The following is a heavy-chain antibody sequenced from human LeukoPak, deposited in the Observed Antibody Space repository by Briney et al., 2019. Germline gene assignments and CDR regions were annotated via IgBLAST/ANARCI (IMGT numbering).Heavy chain of an antibody. D-gene: IGHD3-22*01. CDR2: IYYSGST. J-gene: IGHJ4*02. V-gene: IGHV4-59*08. CDR3: ARVFSDSSGYPFDY. CDR1: GGSISSYY. Sequence: SETLSLTCTVSGGSISSYYWSWIRQPPGKGLEWIGYIYYSGSTNYNPSLKSRVTISVDTSKNQFSLKLRSVTAADTAVYYCARVFSDSSGYPFDYWGQGTLVTVSS.